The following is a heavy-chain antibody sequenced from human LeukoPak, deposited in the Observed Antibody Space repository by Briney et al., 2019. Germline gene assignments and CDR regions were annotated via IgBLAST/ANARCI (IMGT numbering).Heavy chain of an antibody. V-gene: IGHV1-58*02. Sequence: GASVKVSCKASGFTFTSSAMQWVREARGQRLEWIGWIVVGSGNTNYAQKFQERVTITRDMSTSTAYKELSSLRSEDTAVYYCAGSSSSWSFDYWGQGALVTVSS. CDR3: AGSSSSWSFDY. D-gene: IGHD6-13*01. CDR1: GFTFTSSA. J-gene: IGHJ4*02. CDR2: IVVGSGNT.